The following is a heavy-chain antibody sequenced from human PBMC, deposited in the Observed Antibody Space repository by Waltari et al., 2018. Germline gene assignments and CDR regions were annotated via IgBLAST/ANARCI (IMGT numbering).Heavy chain of an antibody. CDR2: ISSDGNTT. J-gene: IGHJ4*02. CDR3: ARVEYSYGPYCFDS. Sequence: EVQLVESGGGLVKPGGSLRLSCSASGFTFSRYWMHWVRQAPGKGLVWVSRISSDGNTTTYADSVKGRFTISRDNAKNTLYLQMNSLRAEDTAVYYCARVEYSYGPYCFDSWGQGTPVTVSS. D-gene: IGHD5-18*01. V-gene: IGHV3-74*03. CDR1: GFTFSRYW.